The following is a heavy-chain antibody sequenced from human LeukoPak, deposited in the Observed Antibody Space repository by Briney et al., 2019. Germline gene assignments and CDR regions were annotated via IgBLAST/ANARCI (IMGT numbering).Heavy chain of an antibody. CDR3: ARVVGKQWLVYYYYYYMDV. D-gene: IGHD6-19*01. Sequence: SETLSLTCTVSGGSISSYYWSWIRQPAGKGLEWIGRIYTSGSTNYNPSLKSRVTMSVDTSKNQFSLKLSSVTAADTAVYYCARVVGKQWLVYYYYYYMDVWGKGTTVTVSS. CDR1: GGSISSYY. CDR2: IYTSGST. J-gene: IGHJ6*03. V-gene: IGHV4-4*07.